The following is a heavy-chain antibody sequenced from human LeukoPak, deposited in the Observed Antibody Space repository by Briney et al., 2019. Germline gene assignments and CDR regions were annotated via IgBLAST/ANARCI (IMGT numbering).Heavy chain of an antibody. CDR3: ARAPSTPDIVVVPWFDP. Sequence: ASVKVSCKASGGTFSSYATSWVRQAPGQGLEWMGGIIPIFGTANYAQKFQGRVTITADKSTSTAYMELSSLRSEDTAVYYCARAPSTPDIVVVPWFDPWGQGTLVTVSS. D-gene: IGHD2-2*01. CDR2: IIPIFGTA. V-gene: IGHV1-69*06. CDR1: GGTFSSYA. J-gene: IGHJ5*02.